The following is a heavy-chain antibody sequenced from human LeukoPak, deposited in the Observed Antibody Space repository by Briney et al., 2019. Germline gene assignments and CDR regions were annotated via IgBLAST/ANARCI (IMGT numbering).Heavy chain of an antibody. CDR3: ARALLTYYFGSGSLTWAPIDY. CDR2: ISYDATSK. CDR1: GFTFSGYV. D-gene: IGHD3-10*01. J-gene: IGHJ4*02. Sequence: PGGSLRLSCAASGFTFSGYVMHWVRQAPGKGLEWVAVISYDATSKYYADSVKGRFTISRDNSKNTLYLQMNSLMADDTAVYFCARALLTYYFGSGSLTWAPIDYGGQGTLVTVSA. V-gene: IGHV3-30-3*01.